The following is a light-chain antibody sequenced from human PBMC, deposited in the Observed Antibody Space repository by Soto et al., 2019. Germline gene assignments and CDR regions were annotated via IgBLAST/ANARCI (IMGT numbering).Light chain of an antibody. CDR1: QSVSSSY. CDR3: QQRSNWPLT. CDR2: AAS. J-gene: IGKJ4*01. Sequence: EIVLTQSPGTLSLSPGERATLSCRASQSVSSSYSAWYQQKPGQAPRLLIYAASSRATGIPDRFSGSGSGTDFTLTISRLEPEDFAVYYCQQRSNWPLTFGGGTKVDIK. V-gene: IGKV3D-20*02.